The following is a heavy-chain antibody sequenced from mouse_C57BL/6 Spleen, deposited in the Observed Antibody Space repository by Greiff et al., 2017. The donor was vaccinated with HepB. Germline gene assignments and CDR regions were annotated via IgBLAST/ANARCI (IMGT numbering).Heavy chain of an antibody. CDR3: ASTHYDAWFAY. CDR1: GYTFTSYW. Sequence: QVQLKQPGAELVKPGASVKLSCKASGYTFTSYWMHWVKQRPGQGLEWIGMIHPNSGSTNYNEKFKSKATLTVDKSSSTSYMQLSSLTSEDSAVYYCASTHYDAWFAYWGQGTLVTVSA. CDR2: IHPNSGST. V-gene: IGHV1-64*01. J-gene: IGHJ3*01. D-gene: IGHD2-4*01.